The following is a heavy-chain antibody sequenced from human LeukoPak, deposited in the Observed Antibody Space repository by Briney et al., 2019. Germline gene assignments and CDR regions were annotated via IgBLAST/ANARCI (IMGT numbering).Heavy chain of an antibody. CDR3: AHRLIWGSGINLGFGY. D-gene: IGHD3-16*01. Sequence: ESGPTLVSPPQTVTLTCTFSGFSLSTTGVGVGWIRQRPGKALEWLRLIYGDDDKRYSPSLKSRLTITKDTSRNQVVLTLTNIDPVDTATYFCAHRLIWGSGINLGFGYWGQGTLVTVSS. CDR1: GFSLSTTGVG. CDR2: IYGDDDK. V-gene: IGHV2-5*02. J-gene: IGHJ4*02.